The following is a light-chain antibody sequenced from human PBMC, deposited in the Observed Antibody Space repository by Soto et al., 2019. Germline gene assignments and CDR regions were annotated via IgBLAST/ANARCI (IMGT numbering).Light chain of an antibody. CDR3: SSYASSNNFV. V-gene: IGLV2-8*01. CDR2: EVS. J-gene: IGLJ1*01. CDR1: SSDVGGYNS. Sequence: QSALTQPPSASGSPGQSVTISCTGTSSDVGGYNSVSWYQHHPGKAPKLMIYEVSKRPSGVPDRFSGSKSGNTASLTVSGLQAEDEADYYCSSYASSNNFVFGAGTKLTVL.